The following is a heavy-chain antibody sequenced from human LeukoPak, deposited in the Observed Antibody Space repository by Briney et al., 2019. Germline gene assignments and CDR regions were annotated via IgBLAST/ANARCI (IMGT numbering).Heavy chain of an antibody. CDR1: GGSLSGSY. Sequence: SETLSLTCAVYGGSLSGSYCTWIRQSPEKGLEWIGEINQSGRTNYNPSLESRATISVDTSNNQFSLKLRSVTAADTAVYYCARDPCSTINCPLRFWGQGTLVTVFS. V-gene: IGHV4-34*01. D-gene: IGHD2/OR15-2a*01. J-gene: IGHJ4*02. CDR2: INQSGRT. CDR3: ARDPCSTINCPLRF.